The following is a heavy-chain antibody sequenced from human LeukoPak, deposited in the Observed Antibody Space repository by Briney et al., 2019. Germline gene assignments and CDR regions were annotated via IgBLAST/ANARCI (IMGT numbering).Heavy chain of an antibody. J-gene: IGHJ4*02. V-gene: IGHV1-3*01. CDR3: ARYPNYYGSRSYYTRGLDY. D-gene: IGHD3-10*01. CDR1: GYTFTSYA. Sequence: ASVKVSCKASGYTFTSYAMHWVRQAHGQRLEWMGWINAGNGNTKYSQKFQGRVTITRDTSASTAYMELSSLRSEDTAVYYCARYPNYYGSRSYYTRGLDYWGQGTLVTVSS. CDR2: INAGNGNT.